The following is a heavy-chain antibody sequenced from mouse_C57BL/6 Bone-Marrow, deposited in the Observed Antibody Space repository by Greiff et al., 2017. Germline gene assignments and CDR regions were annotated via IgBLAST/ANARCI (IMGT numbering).Heavy chain of an antibody. Sequence: QVQLKESGPGLVAPSQSLSITCTVSGFSLTSYGVSWVRQPPGKGLEWLGVLWGDGSKNYHSAIISRPSISKDNSKSQIFLKLNSLQTDDTATDYCAPQGDYFDVWGTGTTVTVSS. CDR3: APQGDYFDV. J-gene: IGHJ1*03. CDR1: GFSLTSYG. D-gene: IGHD3-3*01. CDR2: LWGDGSK. V-gene: IGHV2-3*01.